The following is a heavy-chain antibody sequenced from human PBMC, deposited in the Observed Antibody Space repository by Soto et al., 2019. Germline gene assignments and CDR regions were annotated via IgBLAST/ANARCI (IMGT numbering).Heavy chain of an antibody. V-gene: IGHV2-70*11. D-gene: IGHD6-13*01. Sequence: TESLRVRGPFSGFAVTSKKKCVSWIRQPPGKALEWLARVDWDDVKYYSTSLKTRVAISKDTSKNQVVLIMTNMDPVDTATYFCARSLGGYFDYWGQGTLVTSPQ. CDR2: VDWDDVK. CDR1: GFAVTSKKKC. J-gene: IGHJ4*02. CDR3: ARSLGGYFDY.